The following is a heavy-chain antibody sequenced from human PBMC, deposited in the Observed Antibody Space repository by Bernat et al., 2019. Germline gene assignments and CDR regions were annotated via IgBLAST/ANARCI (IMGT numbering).Heavy chain of an antibody. Sequence: EVQLVESGGGLVQPGGSLRLSCAASGFTFSSYAMSWVRQAPGKGLEWVSGISGSGGSTDYADSVKGRFTISRDNSKNTLYLQMNSLRAEDTAVYYCAREGSSGWYVGSYYYYGMDVWGQGTTVTVSS. CDR1: GFTFSSYA. D-gene: IGHD6-19*01. J-gene: IGHJ6*02. V-gene: IGHV3-23*04. CDR2: ISGSGGST. CDR3: AREGSSGWYVGSYYYYGMDV.